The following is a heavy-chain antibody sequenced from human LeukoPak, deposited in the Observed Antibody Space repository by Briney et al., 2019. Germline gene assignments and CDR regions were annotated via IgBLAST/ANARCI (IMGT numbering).Heavy chain of an antibody. V-gene: IGHV4-59*08. CDR2: IFYSGST. J-gene: IGHJ6*03. D-gene: IGHD2-2*01. CDR1: GGSISSYY. CDR3: ARLSVVPAAMQFYYYYHMDV. Sequence: PSETLSLTRTVSGGSISSYYWSWIPQPPGKGLEWIGYIFYSGSTNYNPSLKSRVTISVDTSKNKFSLKLSSVTAADTALYYCARLSVVPAAMQFYYYYHMDVWGKGTTVTVSS.